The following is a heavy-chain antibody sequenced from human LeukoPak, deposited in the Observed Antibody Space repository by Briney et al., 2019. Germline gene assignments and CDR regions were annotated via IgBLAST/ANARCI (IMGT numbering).Heavy chain of an antibody. CDR1: GGSFSGYY. CDR2: INHSGST. D-gene: IGHD6-19*01. V-gene: IGHV4-34*01. CDR3: ARRPWLAYFDY. J-gene: IGHJ4*02. Sequence: SETLSLTCAVYGGSFSGYYWSWIRQPPGKGLEWIGEINHSGSTNYNPSLKSRVTISVDTSKNQFSLRLSSVTAADTAVYYCARRPWLAYFDYWGQGTLVTVSS.